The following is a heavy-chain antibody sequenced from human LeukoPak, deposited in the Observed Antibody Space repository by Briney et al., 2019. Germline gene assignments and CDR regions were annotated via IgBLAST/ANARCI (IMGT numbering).Heavy chain of an antibody. CDR3: ARLSSGYYYGPYWYFDL. J-gene: IGHJ2*01. D-gene: IGHD3-22*01. V-gene: IGHV4-59*01. CDR1: GGSISSYY. Sequence: SETLSLTCTVSGGSISSYYWSWIRQPPGKGLEWIGYIYYSGSTNYNPSLKSRVTISVDTSKNQFSLKLSSVTAADTAVYYCARLSSGYYYGPYWYFDLWGRGTLVTVSS. CDR2: IYYSGST.